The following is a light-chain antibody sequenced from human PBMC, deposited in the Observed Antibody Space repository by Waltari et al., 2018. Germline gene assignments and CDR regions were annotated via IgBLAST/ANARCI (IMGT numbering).Light chain of an antibody. CDR1: SGNIARTY. CDR3: QSYDSNNYVI. J-gene: IGLJ2*01. V-gene: IGLV6-57*01. CDR2: EDY. Sequence: NFMLTQPRSVSESPGKTVTIPCTRSSGNIARTYVQCSQQRPGSPPTTVIYEDYHRPSGVPDRFSASFDSSSNSASLTISGLKTEDEADYYCQSYDSNNYVIFGGGTKLTVL.